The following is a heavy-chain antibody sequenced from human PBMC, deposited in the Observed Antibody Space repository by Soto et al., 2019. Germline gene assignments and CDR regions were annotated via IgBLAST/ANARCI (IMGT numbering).Heavy chain of an antibody. CDR2: VSHDGRNT. J-gene: IGHJ4*02. CDR1: GFTFSDYA. V-gene: IGHV3-30*03. D-gene: IGHD6-19*01. CDR3: ARGGREWLVTSDFNY. Sequence: VQLVESGGGVVQPGRSLRLSCAASGFTFSDYAMHWVRQAPGKGLEWVAVVSHDGRNTHYADSVKGRFTISRDSSKNTVALEMTSLRAEDTAVYYCARGGREWLVTSDFNYWGQGALVTVSS.